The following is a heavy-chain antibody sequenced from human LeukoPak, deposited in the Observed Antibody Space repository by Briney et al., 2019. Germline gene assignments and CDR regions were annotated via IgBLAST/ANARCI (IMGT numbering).Heavy chain of an antibody. CDR3: ARRRYSSSWYFDY. CDR1: GFTFSSYA. CDR2: ISGSGDGT. V-gene: IGHV3-23*01. D-gene: IGHD6-13*01. J-gene: IGHJ4*02. Sequence: GGSLRLSCADSGFTFSSYALSWVRQAPRKGLEWVSGISGSGDGTYYEDSVRGRFTISRDNSKNTLYLQMNSLRAEDSAVYYCARRRYSSSWYFDYWGQGTLVTVSS.